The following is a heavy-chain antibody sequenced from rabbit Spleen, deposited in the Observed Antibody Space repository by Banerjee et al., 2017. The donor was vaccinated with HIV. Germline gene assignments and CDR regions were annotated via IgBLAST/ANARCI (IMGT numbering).Heavy chain of an antibody. CDR2: IHGGSKDNI. J-gene: IGHJ4*01. CDR1: GFSFSAGYY. CDR3: ARFYAGYGDFGYAAM. Sequence: QEQLEESGGDLVKPEGSLTLTCTASGFSFSAGYYMCWVRQAPGKGLEWIACIHGGSKDNIYYANWAKGRFTISKTSSTTVTLQMTSLTVADTATYFCARFYAGYGDFGYAAMWGPGTLVTVS. D-gene: IGHD7-1*01. V-gene: IGHV1S45*01.